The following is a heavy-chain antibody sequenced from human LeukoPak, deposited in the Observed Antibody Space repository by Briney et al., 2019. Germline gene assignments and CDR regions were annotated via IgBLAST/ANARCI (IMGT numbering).Heavy chain of an antibody. D-gene: IGHD2-15*01. CDR2: INPSGGGT. CDR1: GYTFSGYY. CDR3: ARRYCSGGSCYPDY. V-gene: IGHV1-2*02. Sequence: ASVKVSCKASGYTFSGYYIHWVRQAPGQGLEWMGWINPSGGGTKYAQKFQGRVTMTRDTSISTAYMDLSTLTSHDTAVYFCARRYCSGGSCYPDYWGQGTLVTVSS. J-gene: IGHJ4*02.